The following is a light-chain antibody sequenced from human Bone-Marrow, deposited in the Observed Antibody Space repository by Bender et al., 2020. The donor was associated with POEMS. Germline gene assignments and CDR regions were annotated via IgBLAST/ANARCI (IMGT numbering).Light chain of an antibody. CDR2: DDS. CDR3: QVWDSSSDHRV. V-gene: IGLV3-21*02. CDR1: NIERYG. Sequence: SYVLTQPPSVSVAPGQTASISCGGNNIERYGVQWYQQKPGQAPVLVVHDDSDRPSGIPERFSGSNSENTATLTITRVEVGDEADYYCQVWDSSSDHRVFGGGTKLTVL. J-gene: IGLJ3*02.